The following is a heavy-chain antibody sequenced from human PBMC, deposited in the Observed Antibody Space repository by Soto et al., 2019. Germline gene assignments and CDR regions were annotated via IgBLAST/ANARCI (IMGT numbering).Heavy chain of an antibody. J-gene: IGHJ6*02. CDR1: GGSISSYY. Sequence: PSETLSLTCPVSGGSISSYYWSWIRQPPGKGLEWIGYIYYSGSTNYNPSLKSRVTISVDTSKNQFSLKRSSVTAADTAVYYCAREKTTGGGMDVWGQGTTDTVSS. CDR3: AREKTTGGGMDV. CDR2: IYYSGST. V-gene: IGHV4-59*01. D-gene: IGHD1-1*01.